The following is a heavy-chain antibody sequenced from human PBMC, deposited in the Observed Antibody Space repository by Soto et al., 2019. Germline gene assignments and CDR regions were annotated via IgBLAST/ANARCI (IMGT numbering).Heavy chain of an antibody. CDR3: ARDRSDSSRADSFDI. V-gene: IGHV3-53*01. CDR2: IYRGRAT. J-gene: IGHJ3*02. CDR1: WFSVSNTY. Sequence: HPGGSLRLSCAVSWFSVSNTYMSWVRQAPGKGLEWISVIYRGRATYYADSVKGRFTISRDDSRNTVYLQMNSLTTEDTAVYFCARDRSDSSRADSFDIWGQGTMVTVSS. D-gene: IGHD6-25*01.